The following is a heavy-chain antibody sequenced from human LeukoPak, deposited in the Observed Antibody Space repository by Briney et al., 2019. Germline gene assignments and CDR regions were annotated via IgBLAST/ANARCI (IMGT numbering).Heavy chain of an antibody. V-gene: IGHV6-1*01. J-gene: IGHJ4*02. Sequence: PSQTLSLTCAISGDSVSSINGAWNWIRQSPSRGLEWLGRTYYRSKWYYDYAVSLKSRITINPDTSKNQFSLLLNSVTPEDTAVYYCAKSSGYFDYWGQGILVTVSS. CDR3: AKSSGYFDY. CDR2: TYYRSKWYY. D-gene: IGHD3-22*01. CDR1: GDSVSSINGA.